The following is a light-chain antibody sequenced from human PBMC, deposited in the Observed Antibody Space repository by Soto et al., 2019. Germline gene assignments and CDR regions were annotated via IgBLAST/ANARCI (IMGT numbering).Light chain of an antibody. CDR2: SAS. J-gene: IGKJ5*01. V-gene: IGKV3D-20*02. CDR3: QQRSNWPPRIT. CDR1: QSVSSSY. Sequence: EIVLTQSPGTRALSPGGRATLSFRAIQSVSSSYLAWYQQKPGQAPRLLIYSASRGATGFPARFSGSGSGTDFTLTISSLQSEDFAVYYCQQRSNWPPRITFGQGTRLEIK.